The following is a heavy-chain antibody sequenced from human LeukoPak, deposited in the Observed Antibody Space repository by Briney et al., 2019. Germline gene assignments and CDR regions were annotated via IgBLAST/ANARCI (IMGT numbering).Heavy chain of an antibody. CDR3: ARDYFWASDY. CDR1: AFTFSNYV. J-gene: IGHJ4*02. CDR2: ISSDTNVM. D-gene: IGHD2/OR15-2a*01. V-gene: IGHV3-48*01. Sequence: QAGGTLRLSCPASAFTFSNYVMSWVRQAPGKGLEWISYISSDTNVMYYADSVKGRFTIFRDNAKKSLFLQMTSLSADDTAVYYCARDYFWASDYWGQGTLVTVS.